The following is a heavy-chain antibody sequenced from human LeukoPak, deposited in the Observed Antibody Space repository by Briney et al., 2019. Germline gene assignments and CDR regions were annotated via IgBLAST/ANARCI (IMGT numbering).Heavy chain of an antibody. J-gene: IGHJ3*01. Sequence: LGESLKISCEGSGYRFSDYWIGWVRQMPGKGLQWMGVIYPDDSDIRYSPSFQGQVTISADKSIITAYLQWSSLKASDTAMYYCARHGRGSRSPNAFDFWGQGTMVTVSS. V-gene: IGHV5-51*01. CDR3: ARHGRGSRSPNAFDF. D-gene: IGHD3-10*01. CDR1: GYRFSDYW. CDR2: IYPDDSDI.